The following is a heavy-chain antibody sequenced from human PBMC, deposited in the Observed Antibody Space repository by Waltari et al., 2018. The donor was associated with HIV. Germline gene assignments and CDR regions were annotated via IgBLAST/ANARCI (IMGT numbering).Heavy chain of an antibody. V-gene: IGHV4-34*01. CDR1: GGSSRGYY. CDR2: INHSGSA. D-gene: IGHD3-10*01. Sequence: QVQPQPRGAGLLKPSETLSLTCAVYGGSSRGYYWGLFRQPSGTGLEWIGEINHSGSAHYNPALKSRVTISVATSKTQFSLKLSSVTAADTAVYYCARGGVWFGELLPPPYYGMDVWGQGTTVTVSS. CDR3: ARGGVWFGELLPPPYYGMDV. J-gene: IGHJ6*02.